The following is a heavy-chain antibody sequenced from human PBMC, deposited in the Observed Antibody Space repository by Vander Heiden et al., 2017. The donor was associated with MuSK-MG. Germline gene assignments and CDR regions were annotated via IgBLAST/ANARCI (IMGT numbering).Heavy chain of an antibody. V-gene: IGHV1-69*04. CDR3: ARDTDSLWGGSITMTKDP. CDR2: IIPILGIA. Sequence: SSYAISWVRQAPGQGLEWMGRIIPILGIANYAQKFQGRVTITADKSTSTAYRELSSLRSEDTAVYYCARDTDSLWGGSITMTKDPWGQGTLVTVSS. D-gene: IGHD3-22*01. J-gene: IGHJ5*02. CDR1: SSYA.